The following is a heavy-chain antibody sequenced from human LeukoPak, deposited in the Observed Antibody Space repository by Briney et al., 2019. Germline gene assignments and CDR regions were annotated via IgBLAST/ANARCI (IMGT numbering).Heavy chain of an antibody. Sequence: PGGSLRLSCAASGFTFSSYGMHWVRQAPGKGLEWVAVIWYDGSNKYYADSVKGRFTISRDNSKNTLYLQMNSLRAEGTAVYYCARDFHKLEPAYFDYWGQGTLVTVSS. CDR1: GFTFSSYG. J-gene: IGHJ4*02. CDR2: IWYDGSNK. D-gene: IGHD1-1*01. CDR3: ARDFHKLEPAYFDY. V-gene: IGHV3-33*01.